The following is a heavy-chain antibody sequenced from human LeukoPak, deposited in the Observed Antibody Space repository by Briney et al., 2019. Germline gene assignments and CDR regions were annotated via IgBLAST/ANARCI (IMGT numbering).Heavy chain of an antibody. Sequence: GGSLRLSCAASGFTFSSYWMSWVSQAPGKGLEWVSSISSSSSYIYYADSVKGRFTISRDNAKNSLYLQMNSLRAEDTAVYYCARDSGSYRSVDYWGQGTLVTVSS. CDR2: ISSSSSYI. D-gene: IGHD1-26*01. V-gene: IGHV3-21*01. CDR1: GFTFSSYW. CDR3: ARDSGSYRSVDY. J-gene: IGHJ4*02.